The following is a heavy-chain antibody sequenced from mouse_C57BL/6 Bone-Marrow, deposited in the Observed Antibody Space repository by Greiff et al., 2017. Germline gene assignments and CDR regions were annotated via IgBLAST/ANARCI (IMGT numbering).Heavy chain of an antibody. CDR2: ISSGGSYT. D-gene: IGHD4-1*01. V-gene: IGHV5-6*02. CDR1: GFTFSSYG. J-gene: IGHJ1*03. Sequence: DVKLVESGGDLVKPGGSLKLSCAASGFTFSSYGMSWVRQTPDKRLEWVATISSGGSYTYYPDSVKGRFTISRDNAKHTLYLQMSSLKTEDTAMYYFASRTGTWYFDVWGTGTTVTVSA. CDR3: ASRTGTWYFDV.